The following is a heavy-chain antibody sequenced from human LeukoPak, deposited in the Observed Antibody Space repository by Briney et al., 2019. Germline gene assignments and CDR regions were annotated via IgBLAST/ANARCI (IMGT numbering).Heavy chain of an antibody. J-gene: IGHJ4*02. V-gene: IGHV1-18*01. CDR2: IRPYNGDT. CDR3: ARDGDRQWPAVPEYYFDF. CDR1: GYTFTNYC. D-gene: IGHD6-19*01. Sequence: ASVTVSCQASGYTFTNYCVTWVRQAHGQGLEWMGWIRPYNGDTDYAQKLLGRVTMTTDPSTGTTYIELRSLRSDDTAVYYCARDGDRQWPAVPEYYFDFWGQGTLVTVSS.